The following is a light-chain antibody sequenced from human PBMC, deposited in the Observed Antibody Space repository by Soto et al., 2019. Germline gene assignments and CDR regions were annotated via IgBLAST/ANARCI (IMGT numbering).Light chain of an antibody. Sequence: EIVLTQSPVTLSLSPGERATLSCRASQTVSNQLAWYQQKPGQAPRLLIYDASRRVTGIPARFSGSGSGKDCTLTRSRLEPEGFAVYYCQQSAGSSTFGQGTRLEIK. CDR2: DAS. CDR1: QTVSNQ. J-gene: IGKJ5*01. V-gene: IGKV3-11*01. CDR3: QQSAGSST.